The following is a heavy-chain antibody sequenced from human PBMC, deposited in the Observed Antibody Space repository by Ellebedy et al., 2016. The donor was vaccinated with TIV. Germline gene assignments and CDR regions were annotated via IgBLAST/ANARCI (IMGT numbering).Heavy chain of an antibody. CDR1: GYTFTSYG. CDR3: ARGLWIQLWLDY. V-gene: IGHV1-18*01. J-gene: IGHJ4*02. D-gene: IGHD5-18*01. CDR2: LKASDGRT. Sequence: ASVKVSCKASGYTFTSYGISWVRQAPGQGLQWMGVLKASDGRTIYTQEFQGRVSMTRDTSTNTIYMELRSLRSDDTAVYYCARGLWIQLWLDYWGQGTLVTVSS.